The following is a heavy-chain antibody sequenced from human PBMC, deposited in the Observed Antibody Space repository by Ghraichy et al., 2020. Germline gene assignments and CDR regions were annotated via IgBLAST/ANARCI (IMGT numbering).Heavy chain of an antibody. D-gene: IGHD3-3*01. CDR3: ARMYYDFWSGSFNWFDP. Sequence: SQTLSLTCTVSGGSISSYYWSWIRQPPGKGLEWIGYIYYSGSTNYNPSLKSRVTISVDTSKNQFSLKLSSVTAADTAVYYCARMYYDFWSGSFNWFDPWGQGTLVTVSS. V-gene: IGHV4-59*08. CDR2: IYYSGST. J-gene: IGHJ5*02. CDR1: GGSISSYY.